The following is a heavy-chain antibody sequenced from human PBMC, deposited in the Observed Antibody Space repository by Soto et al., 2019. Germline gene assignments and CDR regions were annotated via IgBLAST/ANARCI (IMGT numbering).Heavy chain of an antibody. CDR3: ARPFSTTGYFY. J-gene: IGHJ4*02. V-gene: IGHV4-34*01. CDR2: INQSGTT. CDR1: GGSISNYY. D-gene: IGHD3-9*01. Sequence: QVQLQQWGAGLLKPSETLSLTCAVYGGSISNYYWSWIRQPPGKGLEWIGEINQSGTTNYNPSLKSRVTISVDSSKNQFSLKLSSVTAADTAVYYCARPFSTTGYFYWGQGTLVTVSS.